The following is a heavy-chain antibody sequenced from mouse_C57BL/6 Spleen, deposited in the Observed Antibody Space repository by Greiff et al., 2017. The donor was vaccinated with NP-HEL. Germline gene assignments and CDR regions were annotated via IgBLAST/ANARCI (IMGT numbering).Heavy chain of an antibody. J-gene: IGHJ4*01. V-gene: IGHV1-82*01. Sequence: VQLQQSGPELVKPGASVKISCKASGYAFSSSWMNWVKQRPGKGLEWIGRIYPGDGDTNYKGKFKGKATLTADKSSSTAYMQLSSLTSEDSAVYFCAVGSSYEDYAMDYWGQGTSVTVSS. CDR3: AVGSSYEDYAMDY. CDR2: IYPGDGDT. D-gene: IGHD1-1*01. CDR1: GYAFSSSW.